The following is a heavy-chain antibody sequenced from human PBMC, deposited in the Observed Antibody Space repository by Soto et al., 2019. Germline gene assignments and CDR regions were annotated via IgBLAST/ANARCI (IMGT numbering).Heavy chain of an antibody. V-gene: IGHV1-8*01. CDR2: MNPNSGNT. CDR1: GYTFTSYD. J-gene: IGHJ4*02. Sequence: QVQLVQSGAEVKKPGASVKVSCKASGYTFTSYDINWVRQATGQGLEWMGWMNPNSGNTGYAQKFQGRVTMTRNTSMSTAYMELSSLRSEDTAVYYCARSPSPYDFWSGYLTRQTQYYLDYWGQGTLVTVSS. D-gene: IGHD3-3*01. CDR3: ARSPSPYDFWSGYLTRQTQYYLDY.